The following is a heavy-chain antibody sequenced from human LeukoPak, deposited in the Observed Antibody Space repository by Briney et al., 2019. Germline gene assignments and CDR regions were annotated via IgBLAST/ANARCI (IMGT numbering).Heavy chain of an antibody. CDR3: AKLQRLGTYYFDS. CDR1: GGSISSYY. J-gene: IGHJ4*02. D-gene: IGHD4-11*01. Sequence: PSETLSLTCTVSGGSISSYYWSWIRQPPGKGLEWIGYIYYSGSTNYNPSLKSRVTISVDTSKNQFSLKLSSVTAADTAVYYCAKLQRLGTYYFDSWGQGTLVTVSS. CDR2: IYYSGST. V-gene: IGHV4-59*12.